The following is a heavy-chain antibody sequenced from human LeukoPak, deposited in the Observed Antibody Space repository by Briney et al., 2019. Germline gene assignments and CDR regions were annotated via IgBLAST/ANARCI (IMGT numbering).Heavy chain of an antibody. CDR3: ARAYSSTLYYYYYYMDV. D-gene: IGHD6-13*01. J-gene: IGHJ6*03. CDR2: IYITGST. CDR1: GGSISNYC. V-gene: IGHV4-4*07. Sequence: PSETLSLTCTVSGGSISNYCWSWIRQSAGKGLEWIGRIYITGSTNYNPSLKSRVSMSLDTSKNQLSLKLSSVTAADTAVYYCARAYSSTLYYYYYYMDVWGKGTTVTVSS.